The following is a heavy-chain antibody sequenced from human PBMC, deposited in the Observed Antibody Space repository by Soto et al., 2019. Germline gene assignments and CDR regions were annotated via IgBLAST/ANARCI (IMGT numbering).Heavy chain of an antibody. D-gene: IGHD3-3*01. J-gene: IGHJ6*02. Sequence: AGGSLRLSFAASGFTFSSYWMSWVRQAPGKGLEWVSNIKQDGSEKYYVDSVKGRFTISRDNAKNSLYLQMNSLRAEDTAVYYCARDKGLLYFGMHXWGQVTTFTVS. CDR1: GFTFSSYW. CDR3: ARDKGLLYFGMHX. V-gene: IGHV3-7*01. CDR2: IKQDGSEK.